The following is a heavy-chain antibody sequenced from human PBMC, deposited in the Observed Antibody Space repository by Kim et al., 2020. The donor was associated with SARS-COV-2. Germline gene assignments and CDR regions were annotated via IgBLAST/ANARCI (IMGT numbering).Heavy chain of an antibody. CDR1: GFTFSSYG. CDR2: ISYDGSNK. CDR3: AREYSSSWAIIDYYYGMDV. Sequence: WGSLRLSCAASGFTFSSYGMHWVRQAPGKGLEWVAVISYDGSNKYYADSVKGRFTISRDNSKNTLYLQMNSLRAEDTAVYYCAREYSSSWAIIDYYYGMDVWGQGTTVTVSS. J-gene: IGHJ6*02. D-gene: IGHD6-13*01. V-gene: IGHV3-30*03.